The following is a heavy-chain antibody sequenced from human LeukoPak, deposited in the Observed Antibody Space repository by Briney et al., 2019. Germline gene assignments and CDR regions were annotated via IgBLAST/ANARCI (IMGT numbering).Heavy chain of an antibody. CDR1: GGSISSGGYY. J-gene: IGHJ4*02. V-gene: IGHV4-31*03. CDR2: IYYSGST. D-gene: IGHD2-21*02. CDR3: ARALKVTGYFDP. Sequence: SETLSLTCTVSGGSISSGGYYWSWIRQHPGKGLEWIGYIYYSGSTYYNPSLKSRVTISVDTSKNQFSLKLSSVTAADTAVYYCARALKVTGYFDPWGQGTLVTVSS.